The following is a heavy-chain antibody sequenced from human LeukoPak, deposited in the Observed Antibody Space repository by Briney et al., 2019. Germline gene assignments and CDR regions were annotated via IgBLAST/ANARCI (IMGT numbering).Heavy chain of an antibody. CDR1: VGSIRSYY. Sequence: PSETLSLTCTVSVGSIRSYYWSWIRQPPGKGLEWIGSIYHSGSTYYNPSLKSRVTISVDTSKNQFSLKLSSVTAADTAVYYCARGGVYYDSSGYPALRYFDYWGQGTLVTVSS. CDR2: IYHSGST. V-gene: IGHV4-59*08. J-gene: IGHJ4*02. D-gene: IGHD3-22*01. CDR3: ARGGVYYDSSGYPALRYFDY.